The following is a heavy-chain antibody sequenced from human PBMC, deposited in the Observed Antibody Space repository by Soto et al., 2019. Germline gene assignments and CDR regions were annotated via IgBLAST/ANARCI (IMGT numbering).Heavy chain of an antibody. CDR1: GFTFDDYA. Sequence: GGSLRLSCAASGFTFDDYAMHWVRQAPGKGLEWVSGISWNSGSIGYADSVKGRFTISRDNAKNSLYLQMNSLRAEDTAVYYCSRQAGIEYFDKGGQETMVTVSS. D-gene: IGHD2-15*01. CDR3: SRQAGIEYFDK. CDR2: ISWNSGSI. J-gene: IGHJ3*02. V-gene: IGHV3-9*01.